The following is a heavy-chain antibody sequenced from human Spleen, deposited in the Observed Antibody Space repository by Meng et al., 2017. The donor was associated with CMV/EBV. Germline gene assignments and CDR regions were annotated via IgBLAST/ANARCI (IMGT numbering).Heavy chain of an antibody. D-gene: IGHD3-10*01. CDR3: AKDGDFGSGRLGLGYFDL. J-gene: IGHJ2*01. Sequence: TFASYVMHWVRQAPGKGLEWVSGINATDDNTYYTDTVKGRVTISRDNTKSTLYLQMNSLRAEDTALYYCAKDGDFGSGRLGLGYFDLWGRGTLVTVSS. CDR1: TFASYV. V-gene: IGHV3-23*01. CDR2: INATDDNT.